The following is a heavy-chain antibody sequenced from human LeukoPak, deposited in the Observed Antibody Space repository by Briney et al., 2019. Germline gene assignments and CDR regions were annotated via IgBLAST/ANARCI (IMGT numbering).Heavy chain of an antibody. V-gene: IGHV3-66*01. J-gene: IGHJ3*02. CDR3: ARDGATMYDAFDI. CDR1: GFTVSSNY. Sequence: GGSLRLSCAASGFTVSSNYKSWVRQAPGKGLEWVSVIYSGGSTYYADSVKGRFTISRDNSKNTLYLQMNSLRAEDTAVYYCARDGATMYDAFDIWGQGTMVTVSS. CDR2: IYSGGST. D-gene: IGHD3-10*02.